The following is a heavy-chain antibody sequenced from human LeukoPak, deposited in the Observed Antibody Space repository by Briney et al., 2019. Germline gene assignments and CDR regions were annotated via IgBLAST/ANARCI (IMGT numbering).Heavy chain of an antibody. D-gene: IGHD4-17*01. Sequence: PGGSLRLSCAASGVTFRVSWMTWVRQAPGRGLEWVGNIYTDGNTQNYVDSLKGRFTFSRHNARISLYLQMTGLRPEDTAVYYCASDPPYGARAWWGQGTLVTVPS. CDR2: IYTDGNTQ. CDR3: ASDPPYGARAW. CDR1: GVTFRVSW. J-gene: IGHJ4*02. V-gene: IGHV3-7*01.